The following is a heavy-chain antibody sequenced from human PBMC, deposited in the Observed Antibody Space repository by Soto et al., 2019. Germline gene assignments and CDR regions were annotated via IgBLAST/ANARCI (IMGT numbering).Heavy chain of an antibody. D-gene: IGHD2-8*01. CDR3: ARGDSTDCSNGVCSFFYNHDMDV. CDR2: INPKSGGT. Sequence: ASVKVSCKASGYSFTDYHIHWVRQAPGQGLEWLGRINPKSGGTSTAQKFQGWVTMTTDTSISTASMELSRLTSDDTAIYYCARGDSTDCSNGVCSFFYNHDMDVWGQGTTVTV. CDR1: GYSFTDYH. V-gene: IGHV1-2*04. J-gene: IGHJ6*02.